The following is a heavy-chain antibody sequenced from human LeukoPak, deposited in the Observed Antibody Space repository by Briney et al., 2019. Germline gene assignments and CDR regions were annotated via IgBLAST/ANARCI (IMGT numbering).Heavy chain of an antibody. CDR3: ATSIVVVTAIRDYFDY. Sequence: EASVKVSCKASGGTFSSYAISWVRQAPGQGLEWMGRIIPILGIANYAQKFQGRVTITADKSTSTDYMELSSLRSEDTAVYYCATSIVVVTAIRDYFDYWGQGTLVTVSS. CDR1: GGTFSSYA. J-gene: IGHJ4*02. D-gene: IGHD2-21*02. CDR2: IIPILGIA. V-gene: IGHV1-69*04.